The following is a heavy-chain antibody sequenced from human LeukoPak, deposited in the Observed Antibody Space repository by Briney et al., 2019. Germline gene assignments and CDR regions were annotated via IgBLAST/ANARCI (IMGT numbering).Heavy chain of an antibody. CDR3: ARWCCSSTSCYFDY. CDR1: GGTFSSYT. V-gene: IGHV1-8*03. D-gene: IGHD2-2*01. CDR2: MNPNSGNT. J-gene: IGHJ4*02. Sequence: ASVKVSCKASGGTFSSYTISWVRQATGQGLEWMGWMNPNSGNTGYAQKFQGRVTITRNTSISTAYMELSSLRSEDTAVYYCARWCCSSTSCYFDYWGQGTLVTVSS.